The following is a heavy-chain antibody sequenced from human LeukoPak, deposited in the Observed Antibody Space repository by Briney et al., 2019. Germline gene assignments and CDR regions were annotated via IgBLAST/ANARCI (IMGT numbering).Heavy chain of an antibody. D-gene: IGHD2-2*01. CDR1: GYSFTSYW. V-gene: IGHV5-51*01. J-gene: IGHJ5*02. Sequence: GESLKISCKGSGYSFTSYWIGWVSQMPGKGLGWMGIIYPGDSDTGYSPSFQGQVTISADKSISTACLQWSSLKASDTAMYYCARITSQDCSSTSCYSDWFDPWGQGTLVTVSS. CDR3: ARITSQDCSSTSCYSDWFDP. CDR2: IYPGDSDT.